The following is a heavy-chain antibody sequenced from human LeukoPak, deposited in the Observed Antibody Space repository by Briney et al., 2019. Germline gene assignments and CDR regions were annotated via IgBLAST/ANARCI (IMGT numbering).Heavy chain of an antibody. CDR3: AREKQWLGIDY. CDR2: IYTSGST. J-gene: IGHJ4*02. Sequence: SETLSLTCTVSGGSISSYYWSWIRQPAGKGLEWIGHIYTSGSTNYNPSLKSRVTMSVDKSKNQFSLKLSSVTAADTAVYYCAREKQWLGIDYWGQGTLVTVSS. D-gene: IGHD6-19*01. V-gene: IGHV4-4*07. CDR1: GGSISSYY.